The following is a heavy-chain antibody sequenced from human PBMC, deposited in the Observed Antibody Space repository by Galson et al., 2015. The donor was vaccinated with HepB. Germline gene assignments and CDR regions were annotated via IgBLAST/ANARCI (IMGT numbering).Heavy chain of an antibody. J-gene: IGHJ4*02. Sequence: SLRLSCAASGFTFDDYAMHWVRQAPGKGLEWVSGISWNSGSIGYADSVKGRFTISRDNAKNSLYLQMNSLRAEDTALYYCAKGARIVGATTDYFDYWGQGTLVTVSS. D-gene: IGHD1-26*01. CDR3: AKGARIVGATTDYFDY. CDR2: ISWNSGSI. V-gene: IGHV3-9*01. CDR1: GFTFDDYA.